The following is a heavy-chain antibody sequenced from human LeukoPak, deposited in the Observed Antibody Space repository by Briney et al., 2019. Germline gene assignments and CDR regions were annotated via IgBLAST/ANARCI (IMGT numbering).Heavy chain of an antibody. D-gene: IGHD4-17*01. CDR1: GGSISSSTYY. CDR2: IYYSGST. CDR3: ARLPPTVTIDY. V-gene: IGHV4-39*01. J-gene: IGHJ4*02. Sequence: SETLSLTCTVSGGSISSSTYYWGWIRQAPGKGLEWIGSIYYSGSTYYNPSLKSRVTISVDTSRNQFSLKLSSVTAADTAVYYCARLPPTVTIDYWGQGTLVTVSS.